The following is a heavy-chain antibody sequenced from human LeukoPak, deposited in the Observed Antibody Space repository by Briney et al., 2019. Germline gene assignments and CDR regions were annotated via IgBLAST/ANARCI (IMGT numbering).Heavy chain of an antibody. CDR3: ARVPRLGAMGESDY. J-gene: IGHJ4*02. D-gene: IGHD3-16*01. CDR2: IYHSGST. Sequence: SETLSLTCTVSGGSISSGGYYWSWIRQPPGKGLEWIGYIYHSGSTYYNPSLKSRVTISVDRSKNQFSLKLSSVTAADTAVYYCARVPRLGAMGESDYWGQGTLVTVSS. CDR1: GGSISSGGYY. V-gene: IGHV4-30-2*01.